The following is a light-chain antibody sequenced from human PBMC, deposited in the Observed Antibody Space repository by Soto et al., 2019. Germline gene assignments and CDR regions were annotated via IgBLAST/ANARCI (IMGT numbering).Light chain of an antibody. Sequence: QSVLTQPPSASGTPGQKVTISCSGSSSNIGDNYVYWHQQLPGTAPKLLIYRNNQRPSGVPDRFSGSKSGTSASLAISGLRSEDEADYYCAAWDDSLSGYVFGPGTKVTAL. V-gene: IGLV1-47*01. CDR1: SSNIGDNY. CDR3: AAWDDSLSGYV. J-gene: IGLJ1*01. CDR2: RNN.